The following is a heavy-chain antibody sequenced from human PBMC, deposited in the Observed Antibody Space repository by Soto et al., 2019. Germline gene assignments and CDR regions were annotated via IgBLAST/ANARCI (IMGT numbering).Heavy chain of an antibody. Sequence: QVQLQQWGAGLLKPSETLSLTCAVYGGSFSGYYWSWIRQPPGKGLEWIGEINHSGSTNYNPSLKSRVTISVDTSKNQFSLKLSSVTAADTAVYYCARVPGTHYYGSGSYYNRGIYFARPREDYWGQGTLVTVSS. V-gene: IGHV4-34*01. D-gene: IGHD3-10*01. CDR3: ARVPGTHYYGSGSYYNRGIYFARPREDY. CDR1: GGSFSGYY. CDR2: INHSGST. J-gene: IGHJ4*02.